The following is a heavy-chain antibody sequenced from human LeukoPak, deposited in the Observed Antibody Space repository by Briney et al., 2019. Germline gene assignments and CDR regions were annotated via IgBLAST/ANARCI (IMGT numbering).Heavy chain of an antibody. CDR1: GYTFTGYY. D-gene: IGHD3-10*01. J-gene: IGHJ4*02. V-gene: IGHV1-2*04. CDR3: ARGGQWFGELFPDY. Sequence: ASVTVSCKASGYTFTGYYMHWVRQAPGQGLEWMGWINPNSGGTNYAQKFQGWVTMTRDTSISTAYMELSRLRSDDTAVYYCARGGQWFGELFPDYWGQGTLVTVSS. CDR2: INPNSGGT.